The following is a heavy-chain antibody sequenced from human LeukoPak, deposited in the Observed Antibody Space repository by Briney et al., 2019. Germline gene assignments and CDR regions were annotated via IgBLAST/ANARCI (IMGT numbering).Heavy chain of an antibody. J-gene: IGHJ5*02. V-gene: IGHV3-33*01. CDR3: ARDRAAYCSGGSCYQGVDP. Sequence: GGSLRLSCAASGFTFSSYGMHWVRQAPGKGLEWVAVIWYDGSNKYYADSVKGRFTISRDNSKNTLYLQMNSLRAEDTAVYYCARDRAAYCSGGSCYQGVDPWGQGTLVTVSS. D-gene: IGHD2-15*01. CDR1: GFTFSSYG. CDR2: IWYDGSNK.